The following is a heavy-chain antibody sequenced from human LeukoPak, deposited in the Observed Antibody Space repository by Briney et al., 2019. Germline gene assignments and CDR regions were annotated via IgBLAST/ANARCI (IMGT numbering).Heavy chain of an antibody. CDR1: GFTFSSYG. J-gene: IGHJ3*02. V-gene: IGHV3-30*18. Sequence: GGSLRLSCAASGFTFSSYGMHWVRQAPGKGLEWVAVISYDGSNKYYADSVKGRFTISRDNSKNTLYLQMNSLRAEDTAVYYCAKPIFDGGSYYGGAFGIWGQGTMVTVSS. CDR2: ISYDGSNK. D-gene: IGHD1-26*01. CDR3: AKPIFDGGSYYGGAFGI.